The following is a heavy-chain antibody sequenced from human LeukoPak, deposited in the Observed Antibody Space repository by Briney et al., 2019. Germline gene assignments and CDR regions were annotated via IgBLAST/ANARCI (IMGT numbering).Heavy chain of an antibody. Sequence: SETLSLTCTVSGGSISSGSYYWSWIRQPAGKGLEWIGRIYTSGSTNYNPSLKSRVTISVDTSKNQFSLKLSSVTAADTAVYYCAREDYGGNFWFDPWGQGTLVTVSS. J-gene: IGHJ5*02. CDR2: IYTSGST. D-gene: IGHD4-23*01. V-gene: IGHV4-61*02. CDR3: AREDYGGNFWFDP. CDR1: GGSISSGSYY.